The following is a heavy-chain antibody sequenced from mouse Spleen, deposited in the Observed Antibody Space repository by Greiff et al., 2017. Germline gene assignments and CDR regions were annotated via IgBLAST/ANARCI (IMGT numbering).Heavy chain of an antibody. CDR1: GFTFSSYG. CDR2: ISSGGSYT. J-gene: IGHJ4*01. CDR3: ARQRAMGY. Sequence: EVKLVESGGDLVKPGGSLKLSCAASGFTFSSYGMSWVRQTPDKRLEWVATISSGGSYTYYPDSVKGRFTISRDNAKNTLYLQMSSLKSEDTAMYYCARQRAMGYWGQGTSVTVSS. V-gene: IGHV5-6*02.